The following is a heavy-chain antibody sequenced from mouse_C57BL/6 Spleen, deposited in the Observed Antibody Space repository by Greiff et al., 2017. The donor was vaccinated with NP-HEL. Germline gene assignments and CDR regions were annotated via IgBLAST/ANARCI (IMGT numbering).Heavy chain of an antibody. CDR2: INSDGGST. J-gene: IGHJ1*03. V-gene: IGHV5-2*01. Sequence: EVQLVESGGGLVQPGESLKLSCESNEYEFPSHDMSWVRKTPEKRLELVAAINSDGGSTYYPDTMERRFIISRDNTKKTLYLQMSSLRSEDTALYYGARKGNYDYDDWYFDVWGTGTTVTVSS. CDR3: ARKGNYDYDDWYFDV. CDR1: EYEFPSHD. D-gene: IGHD2-4*01.